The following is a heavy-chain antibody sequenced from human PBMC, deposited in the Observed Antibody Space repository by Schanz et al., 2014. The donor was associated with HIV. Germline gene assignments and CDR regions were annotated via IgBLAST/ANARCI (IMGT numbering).Heavy chain of an antibody. D-gene: IGHD6-13*01. V-gene: IGHV3-30*18. CDR2: ISHEDGSYK. CDR3: AKDDAGYSSSWHYYYYYGMDV. J-gene: IGHJ6*02. Sequence: QVRLVQSGGGVVQPGRSLRLSCAASSFTFSSYGMHWVRQAPGKGLEWVAVISHEDGSYKAYAESVRGRFTISRDNSRNTLYLQMNSLRAEDTAVYYCAKDDAGYSSSWHYYYYYGMDVWGQGTTVTVSS. CDR1: SFTFSSYG.